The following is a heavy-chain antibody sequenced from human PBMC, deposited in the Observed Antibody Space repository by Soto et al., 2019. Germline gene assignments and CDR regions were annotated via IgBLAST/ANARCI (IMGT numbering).Heavy chain of an antibody. D-gene: IGHD3-3*01. V-gene: IGHV1-18*04. J-gene: IGHJ3*01. Sequence: GASVKVSCKASVFTSSGISWVRQAPGQRLEWMGWISNHNGNTIYAQKFQGRVIMTMDTSTTTVYMELRSLRPDDTAVYLCAREGILGLFDAYDLWGQGTMVTVSS. CDR3: AREGILGLFDAYDL. CDR2: ISNHNGNT. CDR1: VFTSSG.